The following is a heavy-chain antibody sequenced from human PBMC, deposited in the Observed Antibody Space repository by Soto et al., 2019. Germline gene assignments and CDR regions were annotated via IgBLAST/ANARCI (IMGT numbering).Heavy chain of an antibody. CDR3: AAYKWLNWFDP. CDR1: GDSISSGGYY. D-gene: IGHD5-12*01. J-gene: IGHJ5*02. Sequence: PSETLSLTCTVSGDSISSGGYYWRWIRQHPGKGLEWIGYIVYSGSTYYKPSLKSRVNISVATSKKQCALKLTSVTATDTAVYYCAAYKWLNWFDPWGQGTLVTVSS. V-gene: IGHV4-31*03. CDR2: IVYSGST.